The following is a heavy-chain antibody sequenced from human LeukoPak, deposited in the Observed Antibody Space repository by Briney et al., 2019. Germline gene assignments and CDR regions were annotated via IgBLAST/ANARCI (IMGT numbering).Heavy chain of an antibody. CDR3: AKDSVNYDFWSEDNWFDP. V-gene: IGHV3-30*02. D-gene: IGHD3-3*01. Sequence: GGSLRLSCAASGFTFSSYGMHWVRQAPGKGLEGVAFIRYDGSNKYYADSVKGRFTISRDNSKNTLYLQMNSLRAEDTAVYYCAKDSVNYDFWSEDNWFDPWGQGTLVTVSS. J-gene: IGHJ5*02. CDR1: GFTFSSYG. CDR2: IRYDGSNK.